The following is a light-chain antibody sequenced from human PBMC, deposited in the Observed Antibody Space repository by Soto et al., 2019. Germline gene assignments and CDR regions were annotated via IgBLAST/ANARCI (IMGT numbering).Light chain of an antibody. CDR2: EAS. Sequence: QSVLTQPASVSGSPGQSITISCTGTSSDVGSHNLVSWYQQYPGKAPKLIIFEASKRPSGVSNRFSGSKSGSTASLTISGLQAEDEADYYCCSNAASSTYVFGSGTKVTGL. V-gene: IGLV2-23*01. CDR3: CSNAASSTYV. CDR1: SSDVGSHNL. J-gene: IGLJ1*01.